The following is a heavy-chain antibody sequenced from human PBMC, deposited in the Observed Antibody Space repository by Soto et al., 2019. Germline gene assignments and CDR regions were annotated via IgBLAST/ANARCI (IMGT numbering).Heavy chain of an antibody. CDR2: IFNSGTT. D-gene: IGHD6-6*01. J-gene: IGHJ3*02. CDR1: GGSMSTYY. V-gene: IGHV4-59*01. CDR3: ASGVSSIPGRRYAFDI. Sequence: QVQLQESGPGLVKPSETLSLTCTVSGGSMSTYYWSWIRQPPGRGLEWIGYIFNSGTTSYNPSLKSRVTISGDTSKCQFSLKLSSVSAADTAVYYCASGVSSIPGRRYAFDIWGQGTMVTVSS.